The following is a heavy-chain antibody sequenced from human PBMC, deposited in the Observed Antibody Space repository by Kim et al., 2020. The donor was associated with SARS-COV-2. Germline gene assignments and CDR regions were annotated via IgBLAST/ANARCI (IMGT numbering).Heavy chain of an antibody. Sequence: SVKVSCKASGGTFSSYAISWVRQAPGQGLEWMGGIIPIFGTANYAQKFQGRVTITADESTSTAYMELSSLRSEDTAVYYCARDPEYYDFWSGYSGDAFDIWGQGTMVTVSS. D-gene: IGHD3-3*01. J-gene: IGHJ3*02. CDR3: ARDPEYYDFWSGYSGDAFDI. CDR1: GGTFSSYA. CDR2: IIPIFGTA. V-gene: IGHV1-69*13.